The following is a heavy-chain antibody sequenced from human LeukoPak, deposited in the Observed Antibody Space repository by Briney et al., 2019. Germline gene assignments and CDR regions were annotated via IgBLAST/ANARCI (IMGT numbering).Heavy chain of an antibody. CDR2: ISSSSSTI. V-gene: IGHV3-48*01. D-gene: IGHD3-22*01. CDR1: GFTFSTYS. CDR3: ARGSTYYDSSGQVPFDY. Sequence: GGSLRLSCAASGFTFSTYSMNWVRQAPGKGLEWVSYISSSSSTIYYADSVKGRFTISRDNTKNSLYLQMNSLRAEDTAVYYCARGSTYYDSSGQVPFDYWGQGTLVTVSS. J-gene: IGHJ4*02.